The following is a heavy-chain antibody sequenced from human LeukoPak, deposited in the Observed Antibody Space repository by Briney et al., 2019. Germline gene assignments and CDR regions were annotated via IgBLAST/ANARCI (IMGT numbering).Heavy chain of an antibody. CDR1: GGSFSGYY. Sequence: SETLSLTCAVYGGSFSGYYWSWIRQPPGKGLEWIGEINHSGSTNYNPSLKSRVTISVDTSKNQFSLKLSSVTAADTAVYYCARRGSYYDDWGQGTLVTVSS. V-gene: IGHV4-34*01. J-gene: IGHJ4*02. CDR3: ARRGSYYDD. D-gene: IGHD1-26*01. CDR2: INHSGST.